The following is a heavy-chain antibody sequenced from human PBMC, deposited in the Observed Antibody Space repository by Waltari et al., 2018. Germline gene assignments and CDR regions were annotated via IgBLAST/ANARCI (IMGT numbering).Heavy chain of an antibody. CDR3: ARGTGSGSFLVDH. J-gene: IGHJ4*02. CDR1: GFSFSNYA. Sequence: QVQLVASGGGVVQPGTYLRLSCAASGFSFSNYAMHWVRKTPGKWLEWVNLVSHDGSTIPSAESVRGRFSISRDNSRDTLYLQMNSLTTDDSAIYYCARGTGSGSFLVDHWGQGTLVTVST. D-gene: IGHD3-10*01. V-gene: IGHV3-30-3*01. CDR2: VSHDGSTI.